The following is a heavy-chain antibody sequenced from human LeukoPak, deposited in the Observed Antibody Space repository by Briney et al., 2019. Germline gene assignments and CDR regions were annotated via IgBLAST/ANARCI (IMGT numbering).Heavy chain of an antibody. D-gene: IGHD1-26*01. CDR3: ARGVSRRYYDFDY. CDR1: GFTFSSYS. CDR2: ISGSSTYV. Sequence: GGSLRLSCAASGFTFSSYSMNWVRQAPGKGLEWVSSISGSSTYVYYADSMRGRFTISRDDAKNSLYLQMNSLRAEDTAVYYCARGVSRRYYDFDYWGQGTLVTVSS. V-gene: IGHV3-21*06. J-gene: IGHJ4*02.